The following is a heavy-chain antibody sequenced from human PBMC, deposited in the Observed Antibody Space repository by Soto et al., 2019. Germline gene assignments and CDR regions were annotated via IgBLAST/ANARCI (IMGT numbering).Heavy chain of an antibody. CDR2: VYRTGST. V-gene: IGHV4-4*02. CDR1: GGSISTSNW. D-gene: IGHD6-13*01. Sequence: QVQLQESGPGLVKPSGTLSLTCAVSGGSISTSNWWSWVRQPPGKGLEWIGEVYRTGSTTYNPSLESRLTISVAKSKNTFSLKLTSVTAADTAVYYCARARATIAAAAIFDCWGQGTLVTVSS. J-gene: IGHJ4*02. CDR3: ARARATIAAAAIFDC.